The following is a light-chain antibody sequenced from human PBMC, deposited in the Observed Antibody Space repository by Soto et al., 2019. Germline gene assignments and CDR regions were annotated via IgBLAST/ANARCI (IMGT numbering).Light chain of an antibody. V-gene: IGKV3-15*01. J-gene: IGKJ4*01. CDR1: QSVSSN. CDR2: GAS. Sequence: EIVMTQSPATLSVSPGERATLSCRASQSVSSNLAWYQQKPGQAPRLLIYGASTRATGIPARFSGSGSGTEFTLTIRSLQSEDFAVYYCQQCNNWRRLLTFGGGTKVEIK. CDR3: QQCNNWRRLLT.